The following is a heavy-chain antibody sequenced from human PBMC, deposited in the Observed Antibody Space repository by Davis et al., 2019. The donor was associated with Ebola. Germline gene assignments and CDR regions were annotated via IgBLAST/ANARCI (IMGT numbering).Heavy chain of an antibody. J-gene: IGHJ6*02. Sequence: AASVKVSCKASGVTLSSYNINWVRLTPGQGLEWIGGVNPILGTTKKAQKFQGRVTITADKSTSTVYMELNRLRFEDTAVYYCAHSKEDILVLSGRMDHYGMDVWGQGTTVTVS. CDR3: AHSKEDILVLSGRMDHYGMDV. V-gene: IGHV1-69*08. D-gene: IGHD2-2*01. CDR2: VNPILGTT. CDR1: GVTLSSYN.